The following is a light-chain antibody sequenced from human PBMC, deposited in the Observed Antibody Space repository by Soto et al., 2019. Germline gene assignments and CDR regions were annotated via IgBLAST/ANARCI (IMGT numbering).Light chain of an antibody. J-gene: IGKJ4*01. Sequence: DIQMTQSPSTLSASVGDRVTITCRASQSISNWWAWYQQKPGKAPKLLIYKASSLESGVPSRFSGSGSGTEFTLTISSLQPDDFASYYCQQYNSYALTFGGGTKVEIK. V-gene: IGKV1-5*03. CDR1: QSISNW. CDR3: QQYNSYALT. CDR2: KAS.